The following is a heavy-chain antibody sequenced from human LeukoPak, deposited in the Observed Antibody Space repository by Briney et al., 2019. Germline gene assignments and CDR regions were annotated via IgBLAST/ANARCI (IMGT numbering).Heavy chain of an antibody. CDR2: IYYSGST. CDR3: ARGLVRAVGLNWFDP. Sequence: SETLSLTCTVSGGSISSSSYYWGWIRQPPGKGLEWIVSIYYSGSTYYNPSLKSRITISVDTAKNQFSLKLSSVTAADTAVYYCARGLVRAVGLNWFDPWGQGTLVTVSS. V-gene: IGHV4-39*07. CDR1: GGSISSSSYY. D-gene: IGHD3-10*02. J-gene: IGHJ5*02.